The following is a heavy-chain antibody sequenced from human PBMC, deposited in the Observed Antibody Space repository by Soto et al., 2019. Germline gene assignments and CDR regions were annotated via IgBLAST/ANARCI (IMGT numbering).Heavy chain of an antibody. V-gene: IGHV4-39*01. D-gene: IGHD4-17*01. Sequence: ASETLSLTCSVLDDSISDSRYYWGWVRQSPEKGLGWIGSISHDGHAYYNPPLKSRVTLFADTSRNQFSLKMKSVTVADTALYFCARQDYGDYLGGNRFDPWGQGAPVTVSS. J-gene: IGHJ5*02. CDR3: ARQDYGDYLGGNRFDP. CDR2: ISHDGHA. CDR1: DDSISDSRYY.